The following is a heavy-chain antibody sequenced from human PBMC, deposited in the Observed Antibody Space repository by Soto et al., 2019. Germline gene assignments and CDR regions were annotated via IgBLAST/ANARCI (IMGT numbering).Heavy chain of an antibody. CDR2: INAANGDT. J-gene: IGHJ5*02. V-gene: IGHV1-3*01. CDR3: VRRHVSATGIDWFDP. Sequence: ASVKVSCKASGYTFTGYGIHWVRQAPGQRLEWMGWINAANGDTKYSPKFQGRVTITRDTSASTAYMELSSLRSEDTAVYYCVRRHVSATGIDWFDPWGQGTPVTVSS. D-gene: IGHD6-13*01. CDR1: GYTFTGYG.